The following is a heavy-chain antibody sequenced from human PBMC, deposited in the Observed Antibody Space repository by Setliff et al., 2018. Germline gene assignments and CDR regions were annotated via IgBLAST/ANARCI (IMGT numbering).Heavy chain of an antibody. CDR2: FDPEDGET. D-gene: IGHD3-22*01. J-gene: IGHJ6*03. CDR1: GYTLTELS. V-gene: IGHV1-24*01. Sequence: ASVKVSCKVSGYTLTELSMHWVRQAPGKGLEWMGGFDPEDGETIYAQKFQGRVTMTEDTSTDTAYMELSSLRSEDTAVYYCARAFHYYDPIGSYHMDVWGKGTTVTVSS. CDR3: ARAFHYYDPIGSYHMDV.